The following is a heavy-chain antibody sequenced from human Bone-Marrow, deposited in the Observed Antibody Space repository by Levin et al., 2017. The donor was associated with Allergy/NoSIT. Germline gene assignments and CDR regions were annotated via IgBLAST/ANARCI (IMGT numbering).Heavy chain of an antibody. V-gene: IGHV3-21*01. D-gene: IGHD2-2*01. CDR2: ISSSSSYI. J-gene: IGHJ4*02. CDR1: GFTFSSYS. CDR3: AVAPSSTSCYLCGAGPALRSY. Sequence: GGSLRLSCAASGFTFSSYSMNWVRQAPGKGLEWVSSISSSSSYIYYADSVKGRFTISRDNAKNSLYLQMNSLRAEDTAVYYCAVAPSSTSCYLCGAGPALRSYWGQGTLVTVSS.